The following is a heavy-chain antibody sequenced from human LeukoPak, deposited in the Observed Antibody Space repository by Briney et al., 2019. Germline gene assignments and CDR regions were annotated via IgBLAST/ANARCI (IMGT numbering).Heavy chain of an antibody. Sequence: GGSLRLSCAASGFTFSTYWMSWVRQAPGKGLEWVAQIKQDGNVKKNTDSLKSRFTVSRDNAKNLLYLEMNSLRVEDTAVYYCVLPGRRCHAESCYSWFDAWGQGSLVIVSS. CDR1: GFTFSTYW. V-gene: IGHV3-7*03. CDR2: IKQDGNVK. J-gene: IGHJ5*02. D-gene: IGHD2-15*01. CDR3: VLPGRRCHAESCYSWFDA.